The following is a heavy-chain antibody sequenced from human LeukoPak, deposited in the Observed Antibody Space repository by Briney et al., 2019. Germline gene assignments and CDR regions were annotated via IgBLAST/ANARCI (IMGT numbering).Heavy chain of an antibody. D-gene: IGHD6-6*01. Sequence: ASVKVSCKASGYTFTGYYMHWVRQAPGQGLEWMGRINPNSGGTNYAQKFQGRVTMTRDTPISTAYMELSRLRSDDTAVYYCARDFEYSSSDYWGQGTLVTVSS. V-gene: IGHV1-2*06. CDR3: ARDFEYSSSDY. CDR1: GYTFTGYY. CDR2: INPNSGGT. J-gene: IGHJ4*02.